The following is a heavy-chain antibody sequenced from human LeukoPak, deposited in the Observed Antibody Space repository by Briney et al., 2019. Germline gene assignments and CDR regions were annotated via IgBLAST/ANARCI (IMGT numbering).Heavy chain of an antibody. Sequence: SDTLSLTRTVSGGSISIYYGMWIRQPPGKGLEWSGYIYYRGSTNHNPSLKRRLTISVDTPKNQFPLKLSCDPAARGAVYYCARGLRSIARNQLDYWGQGTLVTASS. CDR1: GGSISIYY. CDR2: IYYRGST. D-gene: IGHD6-6*01. CDR3: ARGLRSIARNQLDY. V-gene: IGHV4-59*12. J-gene: IGHJ4*02.